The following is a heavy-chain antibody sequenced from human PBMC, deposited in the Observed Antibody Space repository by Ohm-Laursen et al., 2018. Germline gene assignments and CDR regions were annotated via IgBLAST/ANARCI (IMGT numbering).Heavy chain of an antibody. V-gene: IGHV3-73*01. J-gene: IGHJ1*01. CDR2: IRSKANSYAT. Sequence: SLRLSCSASGFTFSGSAMHWVRQASGKGLEWVGRIRSKANSYATAYAASVKGRFTTSRDDSKNTAYLQMNSLKTEDTAVYYCTRLSSDFQHWGQGTLVTVSS. D-gene: IGHD6-6*01. CDR1: GFTFSGSA. CDR3: TRLSSDFQH.